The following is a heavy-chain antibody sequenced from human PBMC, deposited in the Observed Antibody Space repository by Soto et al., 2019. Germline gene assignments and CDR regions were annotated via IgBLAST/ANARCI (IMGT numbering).Heavy chain of an antibody. V-gene: IGHV3-7*05. D-gene: IGHD2-2*01. CDR2: IKQDGSEK. CDR1: GLNFSSYW. CDR3: ARDPLVVPAAVGSYYYYGMDV. Sequence: GGSLRLSCAASGLNFSSYWMSLVRQAPGKGLEWVANIKQDGSEKYYVDSVKGRFTISRDNAKNSLYLQMNSLRAEDTAVYYCARDPLVVPAAVGSYYYYGMDVWGQGTTVTVSS. J-gene: IGHJ6*02.